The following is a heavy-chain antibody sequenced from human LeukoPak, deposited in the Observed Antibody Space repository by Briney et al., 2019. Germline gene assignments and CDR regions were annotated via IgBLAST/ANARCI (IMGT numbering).Heavy chain of an antibody. CDR2: TYTSGNT. J-gene: IGHJ6*03. CDR1: GGSISTYY. D-gene: IGHD2-2*01. CDR3: AREPYCSSTSCFHMDV. V-gene: IGHV4-4*07. Sequence: SETLSLTCTVSGGSISTYYWSWIRQPAGEGLEWIGRTYTSGNTPYNPSLKSRATMSVDTSKNKFSLKLSSVTAADTAVYYCAREPYCSSTSCFHMDVWGKGTTVTVSS.